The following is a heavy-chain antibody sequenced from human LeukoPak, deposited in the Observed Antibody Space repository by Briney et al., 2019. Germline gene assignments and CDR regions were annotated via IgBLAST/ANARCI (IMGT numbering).Heavy chain of an antibody. J-gene: IGHJ4*02. CDR2: ISGTGGST. CDR3: AKDSPSIAVAGNFDY. V-gene: IGHV3-23*01. D-gene: IGHD6-19*01. CDR1: GFTFSSYA. Sequence: GGSLRLSCAASGFTFSSYAMSWVRPAPGKGLGWGSGISGTGGSTNYADSVKGRFTISRDNSMNTLYLQMNSLRAEDTAVYYCAKDSPSIAVAGNFDYWGQGTLVTVSS.